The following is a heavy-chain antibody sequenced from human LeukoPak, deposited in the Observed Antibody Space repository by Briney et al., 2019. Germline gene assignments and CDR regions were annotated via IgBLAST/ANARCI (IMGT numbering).Heavy chain of an antibody. J-gene: IGHJ4*02. D-gene: IGHD5-24*01. Sequence: SGTLSLTCSVSGGSISNYYWTWIRQPPGKGLEWIGFIYYSGVTKYNPSLESRVTISLDASKNQFSLRLNPVTAADTAVYYCARRVATKPKYCFDSWGQGTLVAVSS. CDR1: GGSISNYY. CDR3: ARRVATKPKYCFDS. V-gene: IGHV4-59*08. CDR2: IYYSGVT.